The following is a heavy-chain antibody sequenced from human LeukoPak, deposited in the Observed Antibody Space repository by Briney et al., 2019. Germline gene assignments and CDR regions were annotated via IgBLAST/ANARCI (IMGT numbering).Heavy chain of an antibody. CDR3: TRQDPSSSGWYP. Sequence: GGSLRLSCAASGFTVSSTFMSWVRQAPGKGLEWVSAISNSGGSTYYADSVKGRFAISRDDSKNTLWLRMSSLRADDTAVYYCTRQDPSSSGWYPWGQGTLVTVSS. D-gene: IGHD6-13*01. CDR2: ISNSGGST. V-gene: IGHV3-23*01. CDR1: GFTVSSTF. J-gene: IGHJ5*02.